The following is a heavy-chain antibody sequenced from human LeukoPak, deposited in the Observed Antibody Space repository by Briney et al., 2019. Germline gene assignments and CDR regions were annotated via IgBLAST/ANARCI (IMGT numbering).Heavy chain of an antibody. CDR2: IIPIFGTA. V-gene: IGHV1-69*05. J-gene: IGHJ3*02. CDR3: ARVPGPVEMDTIWIAFDI. D-gene: IGHD5-24*01. Sequence: SVKVSCKASGGTFSSYAISWVRQAPGQGLEWMGGIIPIFGTANYAQKFQGRVTITTDESTSTAYMELSSLRSEDTAVYYCARVPGPVEMDTIWIAFDIWGQGTMVTVSS. CDR1: GGTFSSYA.